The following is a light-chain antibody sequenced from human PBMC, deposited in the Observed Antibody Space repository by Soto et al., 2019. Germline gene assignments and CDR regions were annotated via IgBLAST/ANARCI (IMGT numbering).Light chain of an antibody. Sequence: QFVLTQPASVSGSPGQSITISCTAASTDVDDYYLVSWYQHHPGKAPKLIIYEVSNRPSGVSHRFSASMSGNTASLTISGLQAEDEADYYCGSYTNTTYVFGTGTKVTVL. CDR2: EVS. CDR1: STDVDDYYL. J-gene: IGLJ1*01. V-gene: IGLV2-14*01. CDR3: GSYTNTTYV.